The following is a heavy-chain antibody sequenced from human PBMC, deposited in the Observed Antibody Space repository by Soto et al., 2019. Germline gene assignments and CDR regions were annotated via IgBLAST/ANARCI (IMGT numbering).Heavy chain of an antibody. CDR1: GYTFTSYG. Sequence: ASVKVSCKASGYTFTSYGISWVRQAPGQGLEWMGWISAYNGSTNYAQKLQGRVTMTRDTSTSTVYMELNSLRSEDTAVYYCARHLGMDVWGQGTTVTVSS. J-gene: IGHJ6*02. CDR3: ARHLGMDV. V-gene: IGHV1-18*01. CDR2: ISAYNGST.